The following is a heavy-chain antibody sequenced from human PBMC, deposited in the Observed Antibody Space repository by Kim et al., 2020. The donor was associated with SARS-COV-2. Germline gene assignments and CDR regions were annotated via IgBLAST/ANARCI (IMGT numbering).Heavy chain of an antibody. J-gene: IGHJ6*02. V-gene: IGHV3-33*05. Sequence: GGSLRLSCAASGFTFSSYGMHWVRQAPGKGLEWVAVISYDGSNKYYADSVKGRFTISRDNSKNTLYLQMNSLRAEDTAVYYCARVFVAVAPVYYYYGMDVRGQGTTVTVSS. CDR2: ISYDGSNK. CDR1: GFTFSSYG. CDR3: ARVFVAVAPVYYYYGMDV. D-gene: IGHD6-19*01.